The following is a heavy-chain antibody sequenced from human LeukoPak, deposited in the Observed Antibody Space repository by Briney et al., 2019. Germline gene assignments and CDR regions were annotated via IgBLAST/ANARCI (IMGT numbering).Heavy chain of an antibody. V-gene: IGHV3-23*01. Sequence: GGSLRLSCAASGFTFSSFALTWVRQAPGKGLEWVSSISASGGNTYYAASVKGRFTISRDNFKNTLYLQMSSLRAEDTAVYYCAKDWAKQLVRSRNWFDPWGQGTLVTVSS. J-gene: IGHJ5*02. CDR3: AKDWAKQLVRSRNWFDP. D-gene: IGHD6-13*01. CDR1: GFTFSSFA. CDR2: ISASGGNT.